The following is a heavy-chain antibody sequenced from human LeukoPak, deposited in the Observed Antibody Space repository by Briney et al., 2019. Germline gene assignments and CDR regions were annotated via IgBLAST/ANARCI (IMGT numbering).Heavy chain of an antibody. CDR2: IYSGGST. CDR1: GFTVSSNY. D-gene: IGHD3-10*01. CDR3: ARGGLFRPTPYYFDY. J-gene: IGHJ4*02. V-gene: IGHV3-53*01. Sequence: GESLRLSCAASGFTVSSNYMSWVRQAPGKGLEWVSVIYSGGSTYYADSVKGRFTISRDNSKNTLYLQMNSLRAEDTAVYYCARGGLFRPTPYYFDYWGQGTLVTVSS.